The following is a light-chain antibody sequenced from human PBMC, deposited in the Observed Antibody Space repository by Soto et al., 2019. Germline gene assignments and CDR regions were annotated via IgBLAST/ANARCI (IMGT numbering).Light chain of an antibody. J-gene: IGLJ1*01. CDR3: SSYSSSPVRYV. CDR1: SSDVGSYDF. CDR2: EVS. V-gene: IGLV2-14*01. Sequence: QSALTQPASVSGSPGQSITMSCTGTSSDVGSYDFVSWYQQHPGKAPKLLIYEVSNRPSGVSARFSGSKSDNTASLTISGLQAADEDDYFCSSYSSSPVRYVFGSGTKLTVL.